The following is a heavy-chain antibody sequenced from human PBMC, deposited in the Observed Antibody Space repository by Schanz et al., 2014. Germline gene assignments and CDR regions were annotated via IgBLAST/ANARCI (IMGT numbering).Heavy chain of an antibody. V-gene: IGHV3-66*01. CDR1: GFTFFGSFA. D-gene: IGHD1-26*01. J-gene: IGHJ4*02. CDR2: TYSGGST. Sequence: EVQLLESGGGLVQPGGSLRLSCVASGFTFFGSFAMSCVRQAPGKGLEWVSITYSGGSTYYADSVKGRFTISRDNSKNTLYLLMNSLRAEDTAVYYCVRDSGSHYLVDYWGQGTLVTVSS. CDR3: VRDSGSHYLVDY.